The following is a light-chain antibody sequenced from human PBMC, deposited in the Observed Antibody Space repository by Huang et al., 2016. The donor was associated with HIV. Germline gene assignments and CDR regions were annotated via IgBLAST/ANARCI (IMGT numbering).Light chain of an antibody. CDR3: QQYNNRYT. J-gene: IGKJ2*01. CDR1: QSISSN. Sequence: IVMTQSPATLSGSPRERATLSGRASQSISSNLAGYQQKPGQAPSLSIYGSSTRATGIPARFSGSGSGTEFTLTISSLQSEDFAVYYCQQYNNRYTFGQGTKLEIK. CDR2: GSS. V-gene: IGKV3-15*01.